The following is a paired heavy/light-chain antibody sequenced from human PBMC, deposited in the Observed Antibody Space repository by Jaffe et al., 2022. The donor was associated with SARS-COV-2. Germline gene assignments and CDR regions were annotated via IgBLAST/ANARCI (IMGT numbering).Heavy chain of an antibody. D-gene: IGHD3-9*01. Sequence: EVQLLESGGGLVQPGGSLRLSCAASGFTFSSYAMSWVRQAPGKGLEWVSAISGSGGSTYYADSVKGRFTISRDNSKNTLYLQMNSLRAEDTAVYYCAKGAYDILTGYLQYYYYGMDVWGQGTTVTVSS. V-gene: IGHV3-23*01. J-gene: IGHJ6*02. CDR1: GFTFSSYA. CDR2: ISGSGGST. CDR3: AKGAYDILTGYLQYYYYGMDV.
Light chain of an antibody. V-gene: IGKV1-5*03. Sequence: DIQMTQSPSTLSASVGDRVTITCRASQSISSWLAWYQQKPGKAPKLLIYKASSLESGVPSRFSGSGSGTEFTLTISSLQPDDFATYYCQQYNSLWTFGQGTKVEIK. J-gene: IGKJ1*01. CDR1: QSISSW. CDR3: QQYNSLWT. CDR2: KAS.